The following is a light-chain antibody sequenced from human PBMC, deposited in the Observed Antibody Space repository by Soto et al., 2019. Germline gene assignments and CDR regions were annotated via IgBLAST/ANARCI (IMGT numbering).Light chain of an antibody. Sequence: SALTQPASVSGSPGQSITISCTGTSTDIGRYNYASWYQQHPGKAPKLMIYDVSNRPSGVSNRFSGSKSGNTASLTISGLQAEDEADYYCSSYTSSSTYVFGTGTKVTVL. V-gene: IGLV2-14*01. CDR2: DVS. J-gene: IGLJ1*01. CDR3: SSYTSSSTYV. CDR1: STDIGRYNY.